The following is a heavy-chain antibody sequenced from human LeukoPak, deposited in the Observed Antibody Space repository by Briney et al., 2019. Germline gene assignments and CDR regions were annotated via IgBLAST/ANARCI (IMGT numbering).Heavy chain of an antibody. J-gene: IGHJ4*02. CDR2: ISGSGGST. V-gene: IGHV3-23*01. Sequence: GGSLRLSCAASGFTFSSYAMSWVRQAPGKGLEWVSAISGSGGSTYYADSVKGRFTISRDNSKNTLYLQMNSLRAEDTAVYYCAREFTPGIAAAGMRIDYWGQGTLVTVSS. D-gene: IGHD6-13*01. CDR3: AREFTPGIAAAGMRIDY. CDR1: GFTFSSYA.